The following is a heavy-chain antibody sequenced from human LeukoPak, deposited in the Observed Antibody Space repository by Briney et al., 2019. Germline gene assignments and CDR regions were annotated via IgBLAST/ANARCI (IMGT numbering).Heavy chain of an antibody. J-gene: IGHJ4*02. V-gene: IGHV3-23*01. Sequence: GGSLRLSCAASGFTFNSYAMSWVRQAPGEGLEWVSTISGSSGSTYYADSVKGRFTISRDNSKNTLYLQMNSLRVEDTAVYYCAKDLGDIVLIPAGSPFDYWGQGSLVTVSS. D-gene: IGHD2-2*01. CDR3: AKDLGDIVLIPAGSPFDY. CDR2: ISGSSGST. CDR1: GFTFNSYA.